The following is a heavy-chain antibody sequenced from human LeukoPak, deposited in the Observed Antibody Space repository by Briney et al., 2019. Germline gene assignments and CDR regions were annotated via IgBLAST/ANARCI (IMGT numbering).Heavy chain of an antibody. CDR2: IYENGGTT. Sequence: QTGGSLRLSCVGSGFTFRSHAMSWVRQAPEKGLEFVSGIYENGGTTYYADSVKGRFSISRDNSKNTLYLQMDSLRGEETAVYYCTNLRGAIDYWGQGTLVTVSS. D-gene: IGHD3-10*01. J-gene: IGHJ4*02. V-gene: IGHV3-23*01. CDR3: TNLRGAIDY. CDR1: GFTFRSHA.